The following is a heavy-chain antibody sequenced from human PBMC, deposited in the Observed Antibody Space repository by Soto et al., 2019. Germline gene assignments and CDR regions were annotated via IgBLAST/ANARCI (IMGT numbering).Heavy chain of an antibody. V-gene: IGHV1-18*01. CDR2: ISAYNGNT. Sequence: QVQLVQSGAEVKKPGASVKVSRKASGYTFTSYGISWVRQAPGQGLEWMGWISAYNGNTNYAQKLQGRVNMTTDTSTSPAYMELRSLRSADTAVSYCERAPTHRWLVRGDGMDVWGQGTTVTVSS. CDR1: GYTFTSYG. CDR3: ERAPTHRWLVRGDGMDV. J-gene: IGHJ6*01. D-gene: IGHD6-19*01.